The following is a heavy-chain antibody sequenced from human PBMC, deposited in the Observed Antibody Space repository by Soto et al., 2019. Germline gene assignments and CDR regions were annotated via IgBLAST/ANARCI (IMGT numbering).Heavy chain of an antibody. CDR2: INAGNGNT. J-gene: IGHJ4*02. D-gene: IGHD1-26*01. CDR1: GYTFTSCA. Sequence: QVQLVQSGAEVKKPGASVKVSCKASGYTFTSCAMHWVRQHAGQRLEWMGWINAGNGNTKYSQKFQGRVTITRDTSASTAYMELSRLRSEDTAVYYCARGLGLYYFDYWGQGTLVTVSS. CDR3: ARGLGLYYFDY. V-gene: IGHV1-3*01.